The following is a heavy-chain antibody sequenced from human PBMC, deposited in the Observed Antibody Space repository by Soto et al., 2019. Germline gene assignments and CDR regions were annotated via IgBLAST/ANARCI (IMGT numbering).Heavy chain of an antibody. CDR3: ARSYYYYDSSGYSYYFDY. D-gene: IGHD3-22*01. V-gene: IGHV4-61*01. Sequence: SETLSLTCIVSGGSVSSGSYYWSWIRQPPGKGLEWIGYIYYSGSTNYNPSLKSRVTISIDTSKNQFSLKLSSVTAADTAVYYCARSYYYYDSSGYSYYFDYWGQGTQVTVSS. J-gene: IGHJ4*02. CDR2: IYYSGST. CDR1: GGSVSSGSYY.